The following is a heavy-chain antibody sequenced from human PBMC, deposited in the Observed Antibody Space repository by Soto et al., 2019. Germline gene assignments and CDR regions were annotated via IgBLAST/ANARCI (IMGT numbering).Heavy chain of an antibody. CDR2: IYYSGST. J-gene: IGHJ4*02. V-gene: IGHV4-59*12. CDR3: ARGRRVLYYYDSSGYYYGIFDY. CDR1: GGSISSYY. Sequence: PSETLSLTCTVSGGSISSYYWSWIRQPPGKGLEWIGYIYYSGSTNYNPSLKSRVTISVDTSKNQFSLKLSSVTAADAAVYYCARGRRVLYYYDSSGYYYGIFDYWGQGPLVTVSS. D-gene: IGHD3-22*01.